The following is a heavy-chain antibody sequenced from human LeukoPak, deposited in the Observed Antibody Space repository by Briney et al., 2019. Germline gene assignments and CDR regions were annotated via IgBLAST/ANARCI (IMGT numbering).Heavy chain of an antibody. J-gene: IGHJ4*02. Sequence: SVKVSCKASGGTFGSYAISWVRQAPGQGLEWMGRIIPILGIANYAQKFQGRVTITADKSTSTAYMELSSLRSEDTAVYYCAREDTAMVVFDYWGQGTLVTVSS. CDR1: GGTFGSYA. V-gene: IGHV1-69*04. D-gene: IGHD5-18*01. CDR3: AREDTAMVVFDY. CDR2: IIPILGIA.